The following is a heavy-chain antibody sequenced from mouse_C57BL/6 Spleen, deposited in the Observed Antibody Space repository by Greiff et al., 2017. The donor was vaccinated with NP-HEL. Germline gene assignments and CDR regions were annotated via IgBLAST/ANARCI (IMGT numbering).Heavy chain of an antibody. CDR3: ARDGEGDAMDY. J-gene: IGHJ4*01. V-gene: IGHV5-4*01. CDR2: ISDGGSYT. Sequence: EVQRVESGGGLVKPGGSLKLSCAASGFTFSSYAMSWVRQTPEKRLEWVATISDGGSYTYYPDNVKGRFTISRDNAKNNLYLQMSHLKSEDTAMYYCARDGEGDAMDYWGQGTSVTVSS. CDR1: GFTFSSYA.